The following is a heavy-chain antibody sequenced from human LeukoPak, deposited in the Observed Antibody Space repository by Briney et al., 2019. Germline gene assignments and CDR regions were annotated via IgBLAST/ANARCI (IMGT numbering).Heavy chain of an antibody. CDR1: GYTFTSYG. CDR2: ISAYNGNT. CDR3: ARDYSPYSSGWYGDY. V-gene: IGHV1-18*01. Sequence: ASVKVSFKASGYTFTSYGISWVRQAPGQGLEWMGWISAYNGNTNYAQKLQGRVTMTTDTSTSTAYMELRSLRSDDTAVYYCARDYSPYSSGWYGDYWGQGTLVTVSS. D-gene: IGHD6-19*01. J-gene: IGHJ4*02.